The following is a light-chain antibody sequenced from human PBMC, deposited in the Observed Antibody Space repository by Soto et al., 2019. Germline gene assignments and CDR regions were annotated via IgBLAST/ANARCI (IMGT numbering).Light chain of an antibody. CDR1: QSVSSY. Sequence: EMVMTQSPAILSVSPGERATLSCRASQSVSSYLAWYQQKPGQAPRLLIYDASNRATGIPARFSGSGSGTDFTLTISSLEPEDFAVYYCQQRSNWRITFGQGTRLENK. J-gene: IGKJ5*01. V-gene: IGKV3-11*01. CDR3: QQRSNWRIT. CDR2: DAS.